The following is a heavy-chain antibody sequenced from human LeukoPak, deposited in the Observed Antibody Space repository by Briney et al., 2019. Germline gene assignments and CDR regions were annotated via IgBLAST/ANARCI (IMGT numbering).Heavy chain of an antibody. V-gene: IGHV3-66*02. D-gene: IGHD6-13*01. CDR2: IYSGGST. CDR1: GFTVSSNY. CDR3: ARENIAAAGDWFDP. Sequence: GGSLRLSCAAPGFTVSSNYMSWVRQAPGKGLEWVSVIYSGGSTYYADSVKGRFTISRDNSKNTLYLQMNSLRAEDTAVYYCARENIAAAGDWFDPWGQGTLVTVSS. J-gene: IGHJ5*02.